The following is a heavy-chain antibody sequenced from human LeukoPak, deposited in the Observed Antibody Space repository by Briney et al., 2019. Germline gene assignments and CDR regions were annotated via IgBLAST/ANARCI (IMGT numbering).Heavy chain of an antibody. CDR1: GGSIRSYY. CDR3: ARDLGYSTSSERFDRFDP. Sequence: SETLSLTCTVSGGSIRSYYWSWIRQPPGKGLEWIGYIYYTGSTNYNPSLKSRVTISADTSKNQISLKVSSVTAADTAVYYCARDLGYSTSSERFDRFDPWGQGTLVTVSS. J-gene: IGHJ5*02. D-gene: IGHD6-6*01. V-gene: IGHV4-59*01. CDR2: IYYTGST.